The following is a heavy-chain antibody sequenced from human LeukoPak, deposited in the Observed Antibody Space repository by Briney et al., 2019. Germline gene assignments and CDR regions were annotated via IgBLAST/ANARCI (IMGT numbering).Heavy chain of an antibody. Sequence: SETLSLTCTVSGVSISSGGYYWSWIRQHPGKGLEWIGYIYYSGSTYYNPSLKSRVTISVDTAKNQFSLKLSSVTAADTAVYYCARVTGYSSGWYDYWGQGTLVTVSS. V-gene: IGHV4-31*03. CDR3: ARVTGYSSGWYDY. D-gene: IGHD6-19*01. CDR1: GVSISSGGYY. CDR2: IYYSGST. J-gene: IGHJ4*02.